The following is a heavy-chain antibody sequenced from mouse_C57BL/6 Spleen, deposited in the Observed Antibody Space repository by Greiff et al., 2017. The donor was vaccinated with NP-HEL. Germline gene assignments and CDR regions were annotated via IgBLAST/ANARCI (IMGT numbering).Heavy chain of an antibody. J-gene: IGHJ3*01. CDR1: GYTFTSYW. V-gene: IGHV1-61*01. D-gene: IGHD1-1*01. CDR3: ARGDFIGAY. Sequence: VQLQQPGAELVRPGSSVKLSCKASGYTFTSYWMDWVKQRPGQGLEWIGNIYPSDSETHYNQKFKDKATLTVDKSSSTAYMQLSSLTSEDSAVYYCARGDFIGAYWGKGTLVTVSA. CDR2: IYPSDSET.